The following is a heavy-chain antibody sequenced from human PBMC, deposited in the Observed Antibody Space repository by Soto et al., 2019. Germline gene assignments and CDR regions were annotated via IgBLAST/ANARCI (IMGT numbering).Heavy chain of an antibody. J-gene: IGHJ4*02. V-gene: IGHV3-23*01. CDR3: AKTGYDSSGYYYEYALDY. CDR2: ISGSGGST. D-gene: IGHD3-22*01. Sequence: GGSLRLSCAASGFTFSSYAMSWVRQAPGKGLEWVSAISGSGGSTYYADSVKGRFTISRDNSKNTLYLQMNSLGAEDTAVYYCAKTGYDSSGYYYEYALDYWGQGTLVTVSS. CDR1: GFTFSSYA.